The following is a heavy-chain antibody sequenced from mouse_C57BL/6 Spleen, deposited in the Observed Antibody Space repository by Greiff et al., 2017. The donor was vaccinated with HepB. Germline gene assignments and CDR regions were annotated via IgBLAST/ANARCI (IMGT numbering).Heavy chain of an antibody. CDR3: AGDPEVYGYEGRPHWYFDV. CDR1: GYSITSGYY. D-gene: IGHD2-2*01. J-gene: IGHJ1*03. CDR2: ISYDGSN. V-gene: IGHV3-6*01. Sequence: EVKLVESGPGLVKPSQSLSLTCSVTGYSITSGYYWNWIRQFPGNQLEWMGYISYDGSNNYNPSLKNRISITRDTSKNQFFLKLNSVTTEDTATYYCAGDPEVYGYEGRPHWYFDVWGTGTTVTVSS.